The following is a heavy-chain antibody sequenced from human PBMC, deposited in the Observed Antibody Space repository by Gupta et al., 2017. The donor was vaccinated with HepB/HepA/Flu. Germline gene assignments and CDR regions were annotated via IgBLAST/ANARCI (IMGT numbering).Heavy chain of an antibody. Sequence: EVQLVESGGGLVQPGGSLRLSCAVSGFTFSGFSMNWVRQAPGKGLEWVSSISSGSSSIYYADSVKGRFTISRDNAKNSLYLQMNSLRDEDTAVYYCASSVYFDYWGQGTLVTVSS. CDR3: ASSVYFDY. J-gene: IGHJ4*02. D-gene: IGHD3-10*01. V-gene: IGHV3-48*02. CDR2: ISSGSSSI. CDR1: GFTFSGFS.